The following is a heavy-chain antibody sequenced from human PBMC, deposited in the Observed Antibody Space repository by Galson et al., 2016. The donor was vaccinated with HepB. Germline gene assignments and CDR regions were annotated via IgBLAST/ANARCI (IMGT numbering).Heavy chain of an antibody. CDR2: IRSNSYGGTT. V-gene: IGHV3-49*03. D-gene: IGHD3-3*01. CDR1: GFPFDNYA. Sequence: LRLSCATSGFPFDNYAMSWFRQAPGKGLHWVGFIRSNSYGGTTDYAASVKGSFTISRDDSKSIVYLQMNRLKTEDTAVYYCSRVVGLDYDFWSGYPDFDYWGQGALVTVSS. J-gene: IGHJ4*02. CDR3: SRVVGLDYDFWSGYPDFDY.